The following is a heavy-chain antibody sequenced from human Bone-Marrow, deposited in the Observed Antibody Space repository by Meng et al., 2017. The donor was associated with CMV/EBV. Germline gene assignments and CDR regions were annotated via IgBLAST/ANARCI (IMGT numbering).Heavy chain of an antibody. CDR1: GFLFTNYW. Sequence: GESLKISFAGPGFLFTNYWLGWVRQAPGKGLEWVANIKEDGSKTNYVDSVKGRFTLSRDNAKYSVYLQMNSLRAEDTALYYCAKDIGEATVTTYGMDVWGQGTTVTVSS. CDR2: IKEDGSKT. D-gene: IGHD4-11*01. CDR3: AKDIGEATVTTYGMDV. J-gene: IGHJ6*02. V-gene: IGHV3-7*03.